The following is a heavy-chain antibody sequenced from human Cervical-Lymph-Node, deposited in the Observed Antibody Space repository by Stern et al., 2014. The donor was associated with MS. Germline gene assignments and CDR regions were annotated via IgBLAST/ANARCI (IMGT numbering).Heavy chain of an antibody. J-gene: IGHJ4*02. CDR3: ARPAAARYFDF. CDR2: ISHEGSSQ. Sequence: VQLVQSGGGVVQPGRSLRLSCAASGFTFGSHTMHWVRQPPGKGLDWVAIISHEGSSQHYADSVEGRFTISRDNSNNTLYLQMNSLRAEDTAMYYCARPAAARYFDFWGQGTQVTVSS. CDR1: GFTFGSHT. V-gene: IGHV3-30-3*01. D-gene: IGHD6-25*01.